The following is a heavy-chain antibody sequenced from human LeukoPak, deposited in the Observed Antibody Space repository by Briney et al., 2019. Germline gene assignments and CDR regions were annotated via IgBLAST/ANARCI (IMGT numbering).Heavy chain of an antibody. CDR1: GFTFSSYS. CDR3: ARDRDYYDSSGVSTRNFDY. V-gene: IGHV3-21*01. D-gene: IGHD3-22*01. J-gene: IGHJ4*02. CDR2: ISSSSSYI. Sequence: GGSLRLSCAASGFTFSSYSMNWVRQAPGKGLEWVSSISSSSSYIYYADSVKGRFTISREKAKNSLYLQMNSLRAEDTAVYYCARDRDYYDSSGVSTRNFDYWGQGTLVTVSS.